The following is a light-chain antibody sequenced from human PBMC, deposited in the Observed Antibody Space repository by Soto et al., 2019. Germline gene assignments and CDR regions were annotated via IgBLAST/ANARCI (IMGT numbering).Light chain of an antibody. CDR3: MQHTHWPHT. Sequence: DFVLTQSPLSLPVTLGQPASISCRSSQSPRHSDGNTSLHWFQQRPGQSPRRLIYKVSDRDSGVPDRFSGSGSGTDFTLIISRVEAEDVGVYYCMQHTHWPHTFAQGTKLEIK. CDR1: QSPRHSDGNTS. CDR2: KVS. V-gene: IGKV2-30*02. J-gene: IGKJ2*01.